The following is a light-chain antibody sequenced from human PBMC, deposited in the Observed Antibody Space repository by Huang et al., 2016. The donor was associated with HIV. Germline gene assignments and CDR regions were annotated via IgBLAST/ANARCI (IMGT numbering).Light chain of an antibody. CDR1: QDISNY. CDR2: DVF. V-gene: IGKV1-33*01. CDR3: QRYGNLPPLA. Sequence: DIQMTQSPSSLSASVGDRVTITCRTSQDISNYLNWYQQKPGKAPRLLIYDVFNLETGVPSRFSGSGSGTEFTLTISSLQPEDIATYYCQRYGNLPPLAFGGGTKVEI. J-gene: IGKJ4*01.